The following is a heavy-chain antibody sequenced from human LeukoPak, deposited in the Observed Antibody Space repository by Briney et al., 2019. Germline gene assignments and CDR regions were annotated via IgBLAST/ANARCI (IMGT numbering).Heavy chain of an antibody. D-gene: IGHD3-10*01. CDR1: GFTFSSYS. Sequence: GGSLRLSCAASGFTFSSYSMNWVRQAPGKGLEWVSSISSSSSYIYYVDSVMGRFTISRDNAKNSLYLQMNSLRAEDTAVYYCARDSNYYGSGSYLDNWGQGTLVTVSS. J-gene: IGHJ4*02. CDR2: ISSSSSYI. CDR3: ARDSNYYGSGSYLDN. V-gene: IGHV3-21*01.